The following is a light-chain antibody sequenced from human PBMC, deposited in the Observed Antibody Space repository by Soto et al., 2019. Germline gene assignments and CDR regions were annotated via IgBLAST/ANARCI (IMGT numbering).Light chain of an antibody. J-gene: IGLJ1*01. V-gene: IGLV2-14*01. CDR1: SSDVGGYNY. Sequence: QSALTQPASVSGSPGQSITISCTGTSSDVGGYNYVSWYQQHPGKAPKLMIYDVSNRPSGVSNRVSGSKSGNTAYLTISGLHSEDEADYYFSSYTSSSTYVFGTGTKVTVL. CDR2: DVS. CDR3: SSYTSSSTYV.